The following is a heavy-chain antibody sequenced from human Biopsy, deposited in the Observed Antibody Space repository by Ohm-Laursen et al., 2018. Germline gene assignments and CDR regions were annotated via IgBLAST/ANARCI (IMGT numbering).Heavy chain of an antibody. D-gene: IGHD1-7*01. CDR3: GRAVRNQLLTDP. CDR1: GYTFTSYD. V-gene: IGHV1-8*01. Sequence: GASVKVSCKVSGYTFTSYDITWVRQASGQGPEWIGWLNPVSGNSNFGQKFRGRVTVTSDTSISTAYMELSGLTSDDTATYYCGRAVRNQLLTDPWGQGTLVTATS. CDR2: LNPVSGNS. J-gene: IGHJ5*02.